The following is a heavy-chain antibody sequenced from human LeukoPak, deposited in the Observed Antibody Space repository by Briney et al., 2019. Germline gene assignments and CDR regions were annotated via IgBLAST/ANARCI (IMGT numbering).Heavy chain of an antibody. J-gene: IGHJ4*02. Sequence: SGTLSLTSAVSGGSFCGYYWSWIPPTPRGGGWRSGEVNHIGKANNKPSPSSRVTLSVDTSKNQFSLKLSSVTAADRAGYYCAWLRGDGYNFLDDWGQGTLVTVSS. D-gene: IGHD5-24*01. CDR2: VNHIGKA. V-gene: IGHV4-34*01. CDR3: AWLRGDGYNFLDD. CDR1: GGSFCGYY.